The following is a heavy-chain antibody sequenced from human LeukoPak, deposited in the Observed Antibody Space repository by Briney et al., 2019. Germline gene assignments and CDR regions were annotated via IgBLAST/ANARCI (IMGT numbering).Heavy chain of an antibody. V-gene: IGHV3-23*01. Sequence: GGSLRLSCAAPGFTFSSYAMSWVRQAPGKGLEWVSAISGSGGSTYYADSVKGRFTISRDNSKNTLYLQMNSLRAEDTAVYYCAKHTFWIRYFDYWGQGTLVTVTS. CDR2: ISGSGGST. D-gene: IGHD2/OR15-2a*01. J-gene: IGHJ4*02. CDR1: GFTFSSYA. CDR3: AKHTFWIRYFDY.